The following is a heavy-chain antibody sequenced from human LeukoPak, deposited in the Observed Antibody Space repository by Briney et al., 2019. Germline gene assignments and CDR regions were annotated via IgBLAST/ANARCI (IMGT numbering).Heavy chain of an antibody. V-gene: IGHV3-30-3*01. Sequence: GGSLRLSCAASGFTFSSYAMHWVRQAPGKGLEWVAVISYDGSNKYYADYVKGRFTISRDNSKNTLYLQMNSLRAEDTAVYYCAREKRYTLYNWFDPWGQGTLVTVSS. CDR1: GFTFSSYA. J-gene: IGHJ5*02. CDR2: ISYDGSNK. CDR3: AREKRYTLYNWFDP. D-gene: IGHD1-1*01.